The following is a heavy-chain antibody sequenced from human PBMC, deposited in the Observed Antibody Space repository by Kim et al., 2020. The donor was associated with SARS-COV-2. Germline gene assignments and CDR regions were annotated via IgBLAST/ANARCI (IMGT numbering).Heavy chain of an antibody. J-gene: IGHJ4*02. Sequence: VKCRFTISSDNSKNTLYLQMNSLRAEDTAVYYCAKGRCVYCSGGSCLFDYWGQGTLVTVSS. CDR3: AKGRCVYCSGGSCLFDY. D-gene: IGHD2-15*01. V-gene: IGHV3-23*01.